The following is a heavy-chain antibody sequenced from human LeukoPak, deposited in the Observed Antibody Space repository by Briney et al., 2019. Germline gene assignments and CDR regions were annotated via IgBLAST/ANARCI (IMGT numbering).Heavy chain of an antibody. V-gene: IGHV4-34*01. D-gene: IGHD5-12*01. CDR1: GGSFSGYY. CDR2: INHSGST. J-gene: IGHJ4*02. CDR3: AKSGGYGLIDY. Sequence: SETLSLTCAVYGGSFSGYYWSWIRQPPGKGLEWVGEINHSGSTNYNPSLKRRVTISVDTSKNQFSLKLSSVTAADTAVYYCAKSGGYGLIDYWGQGTLVTVSS.